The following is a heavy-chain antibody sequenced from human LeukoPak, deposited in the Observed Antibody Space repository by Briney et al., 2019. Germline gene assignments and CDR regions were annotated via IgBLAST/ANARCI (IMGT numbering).Heavy chain of an antibody. V-gene: IGHV4-38-2*01. CDR1: GYSISSGYY. CDR3: ARVGYSSSWYYYYYGMDV. Sequence: SETLSLTCAVSGYSISSGYYLGWIRQPPGKGRGWIGSTYHSGSTYYNPSLKSRVTISVDTSKNQFSLKLSSVTAADTAVYYCARVGYSSSWYYYYYGMDVWGKGTTVTVSS. J-gene: IGHJ6*04. D-gene: IGHD6-13*01. CDR2: TYHSGST.